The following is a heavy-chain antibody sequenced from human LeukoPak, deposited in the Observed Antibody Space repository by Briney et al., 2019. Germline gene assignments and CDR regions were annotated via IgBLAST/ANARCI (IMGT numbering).Heavy chain of an antibody. V-gene: IGHV3-33*01. J-gene: IGHJ5*02. CDR3: VRDRGGGSGYFRYFDL. CDR1: GFTFRNYG. D-gene: IGHD3-22*01. CDR2: IWYDGSNQ. Sequence: GGSLRLSCAASGFTFRNYGMHWVRQAPGKGLEWVAVIWYDGSNQYYADSVKGRFTISRDNSKMILYLQMNSLRAEDTAVYYCVRDRGGGSGYFRYFDLWGQGTLVTVSS.